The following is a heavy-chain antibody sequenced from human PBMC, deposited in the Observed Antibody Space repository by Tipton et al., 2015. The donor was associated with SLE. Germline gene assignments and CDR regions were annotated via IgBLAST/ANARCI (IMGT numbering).Heavy chain of an antibody. D-gene: IGHD1-26*01. Sequence: SLRLSCEASGFTVSRSYMSWVRQAPGKGLEWVSIIYSAGNTFYVDSVKGRFTISRDNSKNTLNLQMNSLRVEDTAVYYCVRDGSSGSYSDYWGQGTLVTVSS. CDR2: IYSAGNT. J-gene: IGHJ4*02. CDR1: GFTVSRSY. V-gene: IGHV3-66*02. CDR3: VRDGSSGSYSDY.